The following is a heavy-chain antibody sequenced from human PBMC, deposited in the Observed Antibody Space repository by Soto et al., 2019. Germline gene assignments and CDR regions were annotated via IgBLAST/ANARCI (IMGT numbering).Heavy chain of an antibody. D-gene: IGHD1-26*01. CDR3: ARGGTVGATYYYYYGMDV. CDR1: GYTFSSYG. J-gene: IGHJ6*02. V-gene: IGHV1-18*01. CDR2: ISAYNGNT. Sequence: ASVKVSCQASGYTFSSYGISWVRQAPGQRVEWMGWISAYNGNTNYAQKLQGRVTMTTDTSTSTAYMELRSLRSDDTAVYYCARGGTVGATYYYYYGMDVWGQGTTVTVSS.